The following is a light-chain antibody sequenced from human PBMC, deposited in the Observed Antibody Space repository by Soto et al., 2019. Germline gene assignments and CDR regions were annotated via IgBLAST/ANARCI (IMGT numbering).Light chain of an antibody. CDR1: QSVSSN. J-gene: IGKJ1*01. CDR2: GAS. V-gene: IGKV3-15*01. CDR3: QHQRT. Sequence: EIVMTQSPATLSVSQGARATLSCRASQSVSSNLAWYQQKPGQAPRLLIYGASTRATGIPARFRVSGSGTEFTLTISSLESEDFAVYYCQHQRTFGKGTKVEIK.